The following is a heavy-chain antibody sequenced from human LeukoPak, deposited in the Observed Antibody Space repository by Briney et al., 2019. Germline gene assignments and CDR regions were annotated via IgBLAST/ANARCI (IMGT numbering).Heavy chain of an antibody. V-gene: IGHV7-4-1*02. CDR2: INTNTGNP. CDR1: RYTFTGYY. J-gene: IGHJ4*02. D-gene: IGHD6-13*01. Sequence: ASVKVSCKASRYTFTGYYMHWVRQAPGQGLEWMGWINTNTGNPTYAQGFTGRFVFSLDTSVSTAYLQISSLKAEDTAVYYCARDTRGLAAGTFYWGQGTLVTVSS. CDR3: ARDTRGLAAGTFY.